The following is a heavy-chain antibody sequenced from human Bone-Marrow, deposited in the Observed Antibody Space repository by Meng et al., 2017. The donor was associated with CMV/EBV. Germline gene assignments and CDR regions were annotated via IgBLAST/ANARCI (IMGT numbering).Heavy chain of an antibody. CDR3: ASRHGDFQPAGLSPSVVRRTPLEYYYYGMDV. V-gene: IGHV1-69*05. CDR2: IIPIFGTA. D-gene: IGHD3-3*01. CDR1: GGTFSSYA. Sequence: SVEVSCKASGGTFSSYAISWVRQAPGQGLEWMGGIIPIFGTASYAQKFQGRVTITTDESTSTAYMELSSLRSEDTAVYYCASRHGDFQPAGLSPSVVRRTPLEYYYYGMDVWGQGTTVTVSS. J-gene: IGHJ6*02.